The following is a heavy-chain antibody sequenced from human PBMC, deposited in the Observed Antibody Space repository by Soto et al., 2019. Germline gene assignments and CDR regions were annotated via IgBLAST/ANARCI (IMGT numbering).Heavy chain of an antibody. J-gene: IGHJ4*02. CDR2: IYYTGHT. CDR1: GGYVSSGGNY. Sequence: QVQLQESGPGLVKPSQTLSLTCSVSGGYVSSGGNYWSWIRQHPGKGLEWIGFIYYTGHTKYNAALKSRASISADMSENQFSLTLTSVTAADTAVYYCAREDINASFFDYWGPGILVTVSS. D-gene: IGHD2-8*01. V-gene: IGHV4-31*03. CDR3: AREDINASFFDY.